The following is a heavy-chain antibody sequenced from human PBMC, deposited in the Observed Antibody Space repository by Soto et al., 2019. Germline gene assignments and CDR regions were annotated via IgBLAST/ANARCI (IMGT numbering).Heavy chain of an antibody. Sequence: QVQLVQSGAEVKKPGASVKVSCRASGYNFTSYDISWVRQAPGQGLEWMGWISAYNGNTHYAQKLQGRVTMTTDTSASTAYMELRSLTSEATAVYYCARTAIGDPNWVDPWGEGTLV. CDR2: ISAYNGNT. CDR1: GYNFTSYD. J-gene: IGHJ5*02. V-gene: IGHV1-18*01. CDR3: ARTAIGDPNWVDP. D-gene: IGHD3-10*01.